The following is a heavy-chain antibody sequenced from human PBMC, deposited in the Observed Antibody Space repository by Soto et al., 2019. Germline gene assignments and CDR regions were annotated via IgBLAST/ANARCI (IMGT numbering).Heavy chain of an antibody. V-gene: IGHV3-23*01. CDR1: GFPFSSYA. D-gene: IGHD6-6*01. Sequence: GSLRLSCAASGFPFSSYAMSWVRHAPDKGLEWVSAIDFTGAGTYYADSVKGRFTISRDNSKNTLYLQVSSLRAEDTAVYFCARRFSSSSFYFDYWGQGTLVTVSS. J-gene: IGHJ4*02. CDR2: IDFTGAGT. CDR3: ARRFSSSSFYFDY.